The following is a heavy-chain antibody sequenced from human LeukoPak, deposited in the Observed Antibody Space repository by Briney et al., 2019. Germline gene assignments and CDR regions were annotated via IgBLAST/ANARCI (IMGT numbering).Heavy chain of an antibody. D-gene: IGHD5-18*01. Sequence: SQTLSLTCAVYGGSSSSYYWSWIRHPPGEGLEWIGEINHSGSPTSNPSFKRQVTISVDTAKTQFSLKLSSVTAADTAVYYCARHLSALGMQLTATDRNYYYYYMDVWGKGTAVTVSS. V-gene: IGHV4-34*01. CDR1: GGSSSSYY. J-gene: IGHJ6*03. CDR2: INHSGSP. CDR3: ARHLSALGMQLTATDRNYYYYYMDV.